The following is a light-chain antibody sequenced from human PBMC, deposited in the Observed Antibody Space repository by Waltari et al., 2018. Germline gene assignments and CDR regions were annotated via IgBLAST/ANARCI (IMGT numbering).Light chain of an antibody. J-gene: IGKJ4*01. V-gene: IGKV3-11*01. CDR3: QQRHDWPLN. CDR2: DAS. Sequence: EILLTQSPVTLFVSPGERATLSCKASQSVRSYLAWYQQKPGQAPRLLIYDASNRASGIPARFSGSGSGTDFTLTISNVEPEDFAVYYCQQRHDWPLNFGGGTKLEIK. CDR1: QSVRSY.